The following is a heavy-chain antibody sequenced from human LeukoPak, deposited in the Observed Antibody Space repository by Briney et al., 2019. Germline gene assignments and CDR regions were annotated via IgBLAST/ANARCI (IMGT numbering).Heavy chain of an antibody. J-gene: IGHJ3*02. CDR2: NYYSGST. CDR1: GGSISSHY. CDR3: ARVNWGNDAFDI. V-gene: IGHV4-59*11. Sequence: SETLSLTCTVSGGSISSHYWSWIRQPPGKGLEWIGYNYYSGSTNYNPSLKSRVTKSVDTSKNQFSLKLCSVTAADTAVYYCARVNWGNDAFDIWGQGTMVTVSS. D-gene: IGHD7-27*01.